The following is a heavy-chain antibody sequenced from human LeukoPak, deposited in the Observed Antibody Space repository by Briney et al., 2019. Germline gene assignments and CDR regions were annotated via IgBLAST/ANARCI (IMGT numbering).Heavy chain of an antibody. D-gene: IGHD3-10*01. CDR3: ARTDFGEFDY. J-gene: IGHJ4*02. CDR2: INHSGST. CDR1: GGSFSGYF. V-gene: IGHV4-34*01. Sequence: SETLSLTCAIYGGSFSGYFWNWIRRPPGKGLEWIGEINHSGSTNYNPSLKSRVTISLDTAKNQFSLKLSSVTAADTAVCYCARTDFGEFDYWGQGTLVTVSS.